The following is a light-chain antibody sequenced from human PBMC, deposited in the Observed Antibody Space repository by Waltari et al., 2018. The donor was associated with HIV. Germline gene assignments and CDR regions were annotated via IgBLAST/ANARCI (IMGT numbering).Light chain of an antibody. J-gene: IGKJ1*01. V-gene: IGKV3D-15*01. CDR3: QQYLDWPPWT. CDR1: LNIGAN. CDR2: GAS. Sequence: EIVMTQSPATLSVSPGQRVTLSCRASLNIGANLAWYQQRPGQPPRLLIHGASSRDPGIPARFTGRGTGTDFTLQISNLQSDDSGVYYCQQYLDWPPWTFGQGTKV.